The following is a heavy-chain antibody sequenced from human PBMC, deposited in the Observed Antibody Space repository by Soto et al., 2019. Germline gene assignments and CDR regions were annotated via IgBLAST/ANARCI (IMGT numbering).Heavy chain of an antibody. CDR2: INHSGST. J-gene: IGHJ6*02. CDR1: GGSFSGYY. D-gene: IGHD3-22*01. V-gene: IGHV4-34*01. Sequence: QVQLQQWGAGLLKPSETLSLTCAVYGGSFSGYYWSWIRQPPGKGLEWIGEINHSGSTNYNPSLKSRVTISVDTSKNQFSLKLGSVTAADTAVYYCARGLLLYYDSSGRPHYYYYGMDVWGQGTTVTVSS. CDR3: ARGLLLYYDSSGRPHYYYYGMDV.